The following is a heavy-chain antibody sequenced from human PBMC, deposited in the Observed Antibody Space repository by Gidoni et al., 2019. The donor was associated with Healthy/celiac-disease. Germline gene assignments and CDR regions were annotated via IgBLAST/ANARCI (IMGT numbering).Heavy chain of an antibody. Sequence: QVQLQESGPGLVKPSETLSLTCTVSGGSISSYYWSWIRQPPGKGLEWIGYIYYSGSTNYNPSLKSRVTISVDTSKNQFSLKLSSVTAADTAVYYCARDRGGGYGMDVWGQGTTVTVSS. CDR1: GGSISSYY. J-gene: IGHJ6*02. D-gene: IGHD2-15*01. CDR3: ARDRGGGYGMDV. CDR2: IYYSGST. V-gene: IGHV4-59*01.